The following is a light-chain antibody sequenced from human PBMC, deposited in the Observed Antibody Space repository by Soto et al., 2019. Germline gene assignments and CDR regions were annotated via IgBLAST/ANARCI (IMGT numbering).Light chain of an antibody. CDR3: QTWGTGIAV. CDR1: SGHSSYA. Sequence: QLELTQSPSASASLGASVKLTCTLSSGHSSYAIAWHQQQPEKGPRYLMKVNRDGSHNKGDGIPDRFSGSSSGAERYLTISSLQSEDEADYYCQTWGTGIAVFGGGTQLTVL. CDR2: VNRDGSH. V-gene: IGLV4-69*01. J-gene: IGLJ7*01.